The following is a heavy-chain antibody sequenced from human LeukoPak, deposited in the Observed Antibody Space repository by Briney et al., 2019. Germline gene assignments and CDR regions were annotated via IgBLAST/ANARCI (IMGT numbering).Heavy chain of an antibody. CDR2: IYYSGDT. Sequence: SETLSLTCTVSGGSIGSSPYFWGWIRQPPGKGLEWIGTIYYSGDTYYNSSLKSRVTISVDTSKNHFSLRLSSVTAADTAVYYCARRGGSRFFDHWGQGTLVTVPS. V-gene: IGHV4-39*02. CDR1: GGSIGSSPYF. J-gene: IGHJ4*02. D-gene: IGHD2-15*01. CDR3: ARRGGSRFFDH.